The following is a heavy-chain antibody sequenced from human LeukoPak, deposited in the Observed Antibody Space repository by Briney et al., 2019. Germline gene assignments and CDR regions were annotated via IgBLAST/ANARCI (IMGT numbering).Heavy chain of an antibody. V-gene: IGHV3-53*01. Sequence: GGSLRLSCAASGFTVSSNYMSWVRQAPGKGLEWVSVIYSGGSTYYADSVKGRFTISRDNSKNTLYLQMNSLRAEDTAGYYCARALEYYGSGSPVDYWGQGTLVTVSS. J-gene: IGHJ4*02. CDR3: ARALEYYGSGSPVDY. CDR2: IYSGGST. CDR1: GFTVSSNY. D-gene: IGHD3-10*01.